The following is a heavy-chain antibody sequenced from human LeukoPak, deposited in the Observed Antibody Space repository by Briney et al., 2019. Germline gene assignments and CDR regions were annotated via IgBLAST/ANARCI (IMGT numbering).Heavy chain of an antibody. J-gene: IGHJ3*02. V-gene: IGHV3-23*01. CDR3: AKDAFSYNGVFDPSDI. CDR1: GFTFSDFA. Sequence: GGSLRLSCVASGFTFSDFAMSWVRQTPGKRLEWVASTDGTGGDSYYADAVKGRFTISRDDSRDTLYLQMNSLKAEDTAVYYCAKDAFSYNGVFDPSDIWGQGTMVTVSS. CDR2: TDGTGGDS. D-gene: IGHD3-3*01.